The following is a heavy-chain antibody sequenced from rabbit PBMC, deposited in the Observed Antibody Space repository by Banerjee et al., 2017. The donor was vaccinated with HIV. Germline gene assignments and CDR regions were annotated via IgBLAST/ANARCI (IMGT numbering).Heavy chain of an antibody. CDR1: GFDFSSNA. J-gene: IGHJ4*01. CDR2: INTGSGST. CDR3: VRSTSGYDIGDL. V-gene: IGHV1S40*01. D-gene: IGHD1-1*01. Sequence: QSLEESGGDLVKPGASLTLTCKASGFDFSSNAMCWVRQAPGKGLEWIGYINTGSGSTYYANWAKGRFTISKTSSTTVTLQMTSLTAAVTATYFCVRSTSGYDIGDLWGPGTLVTVS.